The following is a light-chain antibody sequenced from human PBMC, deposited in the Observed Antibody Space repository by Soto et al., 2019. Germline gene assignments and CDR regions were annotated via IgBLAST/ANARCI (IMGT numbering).Light chain of an antibody. V-gene: IGKV1-5*03. Sequence: DIQMTQSPSTLSASVGDRVTITCRASQSISSSLAWYQQKPGKAPKLLIYEASSLESGVPSRFSGSGSGTEFTLTIRSLKPDDFATYYCQQYNSYSPYTFGQGTKLEIK. CDR2: EAS. CDR3: QQYNSYSPYT. J-gene: IGKJ2*01. CDR1: QSISSS.